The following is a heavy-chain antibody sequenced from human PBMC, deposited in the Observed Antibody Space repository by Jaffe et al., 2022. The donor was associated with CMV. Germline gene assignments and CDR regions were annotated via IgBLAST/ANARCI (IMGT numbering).Heavy chain of an antibody. CDR3: ARDAHCSSTSCYRPYGMDV. CDR1: GFTFSSYW. Sequence: EVQLVESGGGLVQPGGSLRLSCAASGFTFSSYWMSWVRQAPGKGLEWVANIKQDGSEKYYVDSVKGRFTISRDNAKNSLYLQMNSLRAEDTAVYYCARDAHCSSTSCYRPYGMDVWGQGTTVTVSS. CDR2: IKQDGSEK. J-gene: IGHJ6*02. V-gene: IGHV3-7*01. D-gene: IGHD2-2*01.